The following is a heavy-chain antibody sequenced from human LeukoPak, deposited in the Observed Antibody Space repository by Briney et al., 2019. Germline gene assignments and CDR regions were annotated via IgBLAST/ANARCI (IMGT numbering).Heavy chain of an antibody. CDR3: AKDLRLWFGELSTDAFDI. CDR2: ISGSGGST. V-gene: IGHV3-23*01. Sequence: GGSLRLSCAASGFTFSSYAMSWVRQAPGKGLEWVSAISGSGGSTYYADSVKGRFTISRDNSKNTLYLQMNSLRAEDTAVYYCAKDLRLWFGELSTDAFDIWGQGTMVTVSS. CDR1: GFTFSSYA. J-gene: IGHJ3*02. D-gene: IGHD3-10*01.